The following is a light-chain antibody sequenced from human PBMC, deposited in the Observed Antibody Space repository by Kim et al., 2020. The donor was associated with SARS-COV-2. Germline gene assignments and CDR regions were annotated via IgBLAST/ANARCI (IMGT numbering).Light chain of an antibody. CDR3: QSYDSSLSHSVL. J-gene: IGLJ2*01. Sequence: QSVLTQPPSVSGAPGQRVTISCTGSSSNIGAGYNVHWYQQPPGTAPKLLIYDNNNRPSGVPDRFSGSKSGTSASLAITGLQAEDEADYFCQSYDSSLSHSVLFCGGTQLTVL. V-gene: IGLV1-40*01. CDR2: DNN. CDR1: SSNIGAGYN.